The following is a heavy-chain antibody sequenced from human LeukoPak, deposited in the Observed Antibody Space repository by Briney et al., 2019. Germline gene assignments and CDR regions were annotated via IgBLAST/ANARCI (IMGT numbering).Heavy chain of an antibody. CDR1: GFSLTAYA. CDR2: ITSNGVNT. CDR3: VASPVGAADY. Sequence: GGSLRLSCSASGFSLTAYAMHWVQQAPGKGLEYVSAITSNGVNTYHIDSVKGGFTISRDISKNTLYLQMSGLRPEDTAIYYCVASPVGAADYWGQGILVTVSS. D-gene: IGHD1-26*01. V-gene: IGHV3-64D*09. J-gene: IGHJ4*02.